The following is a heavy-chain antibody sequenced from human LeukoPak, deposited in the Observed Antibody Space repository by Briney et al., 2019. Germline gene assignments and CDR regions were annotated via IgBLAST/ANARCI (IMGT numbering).Heavy chain of an antibody. CDR2: ISGSGGST. D-gene: IGHD2-21*02. CDR3: AKQGPARIPIVVVTAMAH. V-gene: IGHV3-23*01. J-gene: IGHJ4*02. CDR1: GFTFSSYA. Sequence: GSLRLSCAASGFTFSSYAMSWVRQAPGKGLEWVSAISGSGGSTYYADSVKGRFTISRDNSKNTLYLQMNSLRAEDTAVYYCAKQGPARIPIVVVTAMAHWGQGTLVTVSS.